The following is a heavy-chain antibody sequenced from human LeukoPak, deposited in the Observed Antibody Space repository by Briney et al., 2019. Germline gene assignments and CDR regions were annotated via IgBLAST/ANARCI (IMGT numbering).Heavy chain of an antibody. CDR2: ISSSSSYI. D-gene: IGHD7-27*01. J-gene: IGHJ4*02. CDR1: RFTFSSYS. V-gene: IGHV3-21*01. Sequence: GGSLRLSCAASRFTFSSYSMNWVRQAPGEGLEWVSSISSSSSYIYYADSVKGRFTISRDNAKNSLYLQMNSLRAEDTAVYYCARELGLAFDYWGQGTLVTVSS. CDR3: ARELGLAFDY.